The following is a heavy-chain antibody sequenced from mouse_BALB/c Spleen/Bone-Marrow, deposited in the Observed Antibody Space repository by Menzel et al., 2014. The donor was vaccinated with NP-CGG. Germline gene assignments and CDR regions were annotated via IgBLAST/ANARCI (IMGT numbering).Heavy chain of an antibody. V-gene: IGHV14-3*02. CDR3: ARRDDGYYTY. Sequence: VQLKESGAELVKPGASVKLSCTASGFNIKDTYMHWVKQRPEQGLEWIGRIDPANGNTKYDPKFQGKATITADTSSNTAYLQRSSLTSEDTAVYYCARRDDGYYTYWGQGTLVTVSA. CDR2: IDPANGNT. J-gene: IGHJ3*01. D-gene: IGHD2-3*01. CDR1: GFNIKDTY.